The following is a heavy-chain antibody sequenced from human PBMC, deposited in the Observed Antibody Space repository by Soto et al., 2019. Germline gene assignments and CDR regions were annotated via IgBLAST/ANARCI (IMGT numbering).Heavy chain of an antibody. CDR2: NNHSGSA. CDR3: ARGLNVRSTQRMGGGYYVY. D-gene: IGHD3-3*01. CDR1: VDSFGVDY. V-gene: IGHV4-34*01. Sequence: PSETCSITSVAYVDSFGVDYCSGIRSPPRKGLEWSGENNHSGSANYNPSLKSRVTISVDTSKNQYSLKLSSVTAADTAVYYCARGLNVRSTQRMGGGYYVYWGQGTLVSVSS. J-gene: IGHJ4*02.